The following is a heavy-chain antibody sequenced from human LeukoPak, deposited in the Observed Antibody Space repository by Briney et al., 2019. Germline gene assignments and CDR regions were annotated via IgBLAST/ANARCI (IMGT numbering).Heavy chain of an antibody. CDR3: ARDPAYYYDSSGYPDY. CDR2: INPNSGGT. CDR1: GYTFTGYY. D-gene: IGHD3-22*01. Sequence: GASVKVSCKASGYTFTGYYMHWVRQAPGQGLEWMGWINPNSGGTNYAQKFQGRVTMTRDTYISTAYMELSRLRSDDTAVYYCARDPAYYYDSSGYPDYWGQGTLVTVSS. V-gene: IGHV1-2*02. J-gene: IGHJ4*02.